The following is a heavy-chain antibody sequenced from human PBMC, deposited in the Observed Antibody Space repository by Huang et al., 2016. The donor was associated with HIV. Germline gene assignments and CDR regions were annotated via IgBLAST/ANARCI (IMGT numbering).Heavy chain of an antibody. CDR1: GFIFDNFG. V-gene: IGHV3-30*02. CDR2: IRSDGSNE. J-gene: IGHJ6*03. Sequence: QVQLVESGGGVVQPGGSLRLSCGASGFIFDNFGMHWVRQGPGKGVGWVALIRSDGSNEYNGESVKGRFSISRDNFENMVYLQMNSLGDGDTAIYYCARAVDGFNSKGFYMDVWGKGTAVIVSS. D-gene: IGHD5-12*01. CDR3: ARAVDGFNSKGFYMDV.